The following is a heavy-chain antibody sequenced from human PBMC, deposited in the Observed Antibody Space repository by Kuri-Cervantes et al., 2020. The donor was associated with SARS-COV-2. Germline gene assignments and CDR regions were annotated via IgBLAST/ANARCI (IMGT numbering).Heavy chain of an antibody. V-gene: IGHV4-59*08. Sequence: SETLSLTCTVSGGSISSYYWSWIRQPPGKGLEWIGYIYYSGSTNYNPSLKSRVTISVDTSKNQFSLKLSSVTAADTAVYYCARHGSRGTVGATSYFDYWGQGTLVTVSS. CDR2: IYYSGST. D-gene: IGHD1-26*01. CDR1: GGSISSYY. CDR3: ARHGSRGTVGATSYFDY. J-gene: IGHJ4*02.